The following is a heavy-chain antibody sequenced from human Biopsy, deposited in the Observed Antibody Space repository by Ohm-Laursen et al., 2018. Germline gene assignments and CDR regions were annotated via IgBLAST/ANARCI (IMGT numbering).Heavy chain of an antibody. CDR1: GNTFATYH. CDR3: ATLTEDYGASHDS. J-gene: IGHJ4*02. Sequence: ASVKVSCKASGNTFATYHIHWVRQAPGQGLEWMGVISPSGATTSFSQKFQGQITMTRDTSTGTVYMDLNSLRSEDTAVYFCATLTEDYGASHDSWGQGTLVVVSS. CDR2: ISPSGATT. V-gene: IGHV1-46*01. D-gene: IGHD4-17*01.